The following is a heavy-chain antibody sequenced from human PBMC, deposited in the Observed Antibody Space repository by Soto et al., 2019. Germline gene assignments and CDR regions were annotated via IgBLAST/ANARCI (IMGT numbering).Heavy chain of an antibody. CDR2: IWYDGSNK. V-gene: IGHV3-33*06. J-gene: IGHJ6*02. CDR3: AKNYYDSSGYYYEDYYYGMDV. D-gene: IGHD3-22*01. Sequence: GGSLRLSCAASGCTFSSYGMHWVRQAPGKGLEWVAVIWYDGSNKYYADSVKGRFTISRDNSKNTLYLQMNSLRAEDTAVYYCAKNYYDSSGYYYEDYYYGMDVWGQGTTVTVSS. CDR1: GCTFSSYG.